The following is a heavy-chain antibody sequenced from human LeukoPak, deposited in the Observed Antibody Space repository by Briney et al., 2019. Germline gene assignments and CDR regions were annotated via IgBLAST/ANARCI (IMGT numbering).Heavy chain of an antibody. CDR1: GYTFTSYG. J-gene: IGHJ5*02. Sequence: ASVKVSCKASGYTFTSYGISWVRQAPGQGLEWMGWISAYNGNTNYAQKLQGRVTITADESTSTAYMELSSLRSEDTAVYYCARAKSYNGREESLYCSSTSCYRRSYSAGWFDPLGQGTLVTVST. CDR2: ISAYNGNT. V-gene: IGHV1-18*01. CDR3: ARAKSYNGREESLYCSSTSCYRRSYSAGWFDP. D-gene: IGHD2-2*02.